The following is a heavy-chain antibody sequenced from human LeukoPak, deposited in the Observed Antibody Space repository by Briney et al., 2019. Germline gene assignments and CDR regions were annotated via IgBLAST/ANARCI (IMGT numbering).Heavy chain of an antibody. Sequence: GASVKVSCKASGYTFTGYYMHWVRQAPGQGLEWMGWINPNSGGTKYAQKFQGRVTMTRDTSISTAYMELSSPTSDDTAVYYCAREETGYSSSWTRGTLDYWGQGTLVTVSS. CDR2: INPNSGGT. V-gene: IGHV1-2*02. CDR3: AREETGYSSSWTRGTLDY. J-gene: IGHJ4*02. D-gene: IGHD6-13*01. CDR1: GYTFTGYY.